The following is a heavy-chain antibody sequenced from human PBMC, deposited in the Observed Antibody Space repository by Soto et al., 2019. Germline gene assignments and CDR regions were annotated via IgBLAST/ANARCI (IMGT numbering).Heavy chain of an antibody. Sequence: QVRLQQWGAGLLKPSETLSLTCAVYGGSFSGYYWSWIRQPPGKGLEWIGEINHSGSTNYNPSLKSRVTISVDTSKNQFSLKLSSVTAADTAVYYCARGLRGTAAAGTGWFDPWGQGTLVTVSS. CDR1: GGSFSGYY. J-gene: IGHJ5*02. CDR3: ARGLRGTAAAGTGWFDP. CDR2: INHSGST. V-gene: IGHV4-34*01. D-gene: IGHD6-13*01.